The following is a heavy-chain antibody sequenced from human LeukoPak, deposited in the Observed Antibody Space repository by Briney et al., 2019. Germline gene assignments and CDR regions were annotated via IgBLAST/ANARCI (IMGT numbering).Heavy chain of an antibody. CDR3: ARPLGHIVVVTALDY. J-gene: IGHJ4*02. Sequence: GGSLRFSGAASGFPFSSYALPWVRQAPGKGLGWGEVISYDGSNKYYADSVKGRFTISRDNSKNTLYLQMNSLRAEDTAVYYCARPLGHIVVVTALDYWGQGTLITVSS. D-gene: IGHD2-21*02. CDR1: GFPFSSYA. CDR2: ISYDGSNK. V-gene: IGHV3-30*04.